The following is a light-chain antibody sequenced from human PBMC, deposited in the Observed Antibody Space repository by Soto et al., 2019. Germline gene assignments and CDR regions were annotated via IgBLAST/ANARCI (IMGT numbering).Light chain of an antibody. CDR1: QSLLHITGETF. CDR2: EVS. J-gene: IGKJ5*01. Sequence: DVVMTQTQLSLSVAPGQPASISCKSSQSLLHITGETFLFWYLQKPGQSPQLLICEVSTRVSGVPDRFSGSGSGTDFTLEISRVETDDVGIYYCMQSTQLPPTFGQGTRLEIK. V-gene: IGKV2D-29*02. CDR3: MQSTQLPPT.